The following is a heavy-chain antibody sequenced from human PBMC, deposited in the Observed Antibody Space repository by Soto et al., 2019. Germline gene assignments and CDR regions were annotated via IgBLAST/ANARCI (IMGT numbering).Heavy chain of an antibody. Sequence: ASVKVSCKASGYTFTSYAMHWVRQAPGQRLEWMGGINAIFGNTNYAQKFQGRVTITADESTSTAYMELSSLRSEDTAVYYCARDPRPSDYDFWSGTTLGMDVWGQGTTVTVSS. D-gene: IGHD3-3*01. CDR1: GYTFTSYA. CDR2: INAIFGNT. J-gene: IGHJ6*02. CDR3: ARDPRPSDYDFWSGTTLGMDV. V-gene: IGHV1-3*01.